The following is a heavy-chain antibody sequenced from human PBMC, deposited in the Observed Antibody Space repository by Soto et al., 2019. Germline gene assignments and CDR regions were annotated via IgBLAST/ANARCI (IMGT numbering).Heavy chain of an antibody. CDR2: VSGSGGDT. CDR1: GFTFSSFA. D-gene: IGHD3-10*01. Sequence: PGGSLRLSCTASGFTFSSFAMSWVRQAPGKGLEWASLVSGSGGDTYYADSVKGRFTISRDNSKNTVFLQMNRLRADDTAVYYCAKDIRGTYRPDYWGQGTLVTVSS. V-gene: IGHV3-23*01. J-gene: IGHJ4*02. CDR3: AKDIRGTYRPDY.